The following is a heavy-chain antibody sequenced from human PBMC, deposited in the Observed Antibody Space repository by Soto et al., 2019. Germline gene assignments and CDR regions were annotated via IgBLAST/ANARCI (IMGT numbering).Heavy chain of an antibody. CDR2: IYSGGST. Sequence: GGSLRLSCAASGFTVSSNYMSWVRQAPGKGLEWVSVIYSGGSTYYADSVKGRFTISRDNSKNTLYLQMNSLRAEDTAVYYCARDREYSGYDAFDIWGQGTMVTVSS. CDR1: GFTVSSNY. CDR3: ARDREYSGYDAFDI. V-gene: IGHV3-66*01. D-gene: IGHD5-12*01. J-gene: IGHJ3*02.